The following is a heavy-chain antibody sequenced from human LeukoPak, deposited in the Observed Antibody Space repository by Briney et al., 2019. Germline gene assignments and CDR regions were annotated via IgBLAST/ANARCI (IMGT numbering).Heavy chain of an antibody. D-gene: IGHD5-18*01. V-gene: IGHV3-74*01. CDR1: GFTFSSYW. Sequence: GGSLRLSCAASGFTFSSYWMQWERQAPGKGLVWVSRINSYGGSTIYAVSVKARFTISRDNAQHTLSLEINSLRAEDTAVYYCARDNSYGSFDYWGQGAQVTVSS. CDR3: ARDNSYGSFDY. J-gene: IGHJ4*02. CDR2: INSYGGST.